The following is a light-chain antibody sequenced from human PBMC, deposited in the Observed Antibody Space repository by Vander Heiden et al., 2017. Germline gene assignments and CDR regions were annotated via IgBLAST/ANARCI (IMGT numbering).Light chain of an antibody. CDR2: GNT. CDR3: QSYDSSLSVV. CDR1: SSNIGAGYG. Sequence: QSVLTQPPSVSGAPGQRITTSCTGRSSNIGAGYGVHWYQQLPGTAPKLLIYGNTKRPSGVPDRFSGSKSGTSASLAITGLQAEDEADYYCQSYDSSLSVVFGGGTKLTVL. V-gene: IGLV1-40*01. J-gene: IGLJ2*01.